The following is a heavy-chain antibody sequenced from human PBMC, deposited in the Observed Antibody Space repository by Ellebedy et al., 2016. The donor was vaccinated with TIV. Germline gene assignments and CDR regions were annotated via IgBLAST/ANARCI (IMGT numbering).Heavy chain of an antibody. CDR1: GGTFSSYA. CDR3: ARVYDSSGYNDY. D-gene: IGHD3-22*01. V-gene: IGHV1-2*02. CDR2: INPNSGGT. Sequence: ASVKVSCKASGGTFSSYAISWVRQAPGQGLEWMGWINPNSGGTNYAQKFQGRVTMTRDTSISTAYMELSRLRSDDTAVYYCARVYDSSGYNDYWGQGTLVTVSS. J-gene: IGHJ4*02.